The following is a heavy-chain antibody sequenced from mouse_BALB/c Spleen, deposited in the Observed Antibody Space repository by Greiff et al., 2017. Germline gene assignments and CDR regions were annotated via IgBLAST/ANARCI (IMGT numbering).Heavy chain of an antibody. CDR3: NAGGCDGLCDMDY. Sequence: VQLQQSGAELVRSGASVKLSCTASGFNIKDYYMHWVKQRPEQGLEWIGWIDPENGDTEYAPKFQGKATMTADTSSNTAYLQLSSLTSEDTAVDYCNAGGCDGLCDMDYWGQGTSLTVSS. V-gene: IGHV14-4*02. CDR1: GFNIKDYY. D-gene: IGHD6-1*01. J-gene: IGHJ2*02. CDR2: IDPENGDT.